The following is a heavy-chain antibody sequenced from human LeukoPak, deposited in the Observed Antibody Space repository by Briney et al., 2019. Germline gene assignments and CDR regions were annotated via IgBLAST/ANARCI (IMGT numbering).Heavy chain of an antibody. Sequence: SETLSLTCTVSGGSISSYYWSWLRQPPGKGLEWIAHLHYTGSTNYNPSLKSRVTISVDTSKNQFSLKLSSVTAADTAVYYCARGRGIQLWLFDYWGQGTLVTVSS. V-gene: IGHV4-59*12. CDR1: GGSISSYY. D-gene: IGHD5-18*01. J-gene: IGHJ4*02. CDR3: ARGRGIQLWLFDY. CDR2: LHYTGST.